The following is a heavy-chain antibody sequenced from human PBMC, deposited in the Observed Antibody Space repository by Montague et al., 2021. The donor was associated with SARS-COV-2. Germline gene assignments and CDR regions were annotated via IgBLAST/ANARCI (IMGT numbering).Heavy chain of an antibody. V-gene: IGHV3-48*03. Sequence: SLRLSCAASGFTFSSYEMNWVRQAPGKGLEWVSYISSSGSTIYYAASVKGRFTISRDNAKNSLYLQMNSLRAEDTAVYYCARDPYSSSWDANFDYWGQGTLVTVSS. D-gene: IGHD6-13*01. CDR3: ARDPYSSSWDANFDY. CDR2: ISSSGSTI. CDR1: GFTFSSYE. J-gene: IGHJ4*02.